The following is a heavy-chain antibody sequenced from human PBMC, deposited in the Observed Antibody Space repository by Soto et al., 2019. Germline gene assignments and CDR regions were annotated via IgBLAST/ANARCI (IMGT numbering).Heavy chain of an antibody. J-gene: IGHJ4*02. CDR1: GFTVSSYD. CDR2: LGAGGDT. Sequence: EVQLVESGGGLVQPGGSLRLACAASGFTVSSYDMHWVRHVTGKGLEWVSTLGAGGDTYFPDSVKGRFTISRENAKNSLYLQMNNLGAGDTAVYYCARGTMVRGTLDPGISGPLYYWGQGTLVAVSS. D-gene: IGHD3-10*01. V-gene: IGHV3-13*01. CDR3: ARGTMVRGTLDPGISGPLYY.